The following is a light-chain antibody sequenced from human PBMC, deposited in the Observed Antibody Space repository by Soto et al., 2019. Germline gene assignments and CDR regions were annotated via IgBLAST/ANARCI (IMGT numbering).Light chain of an antibody. CDR2: DAS. CDR1: QSVTTY. CDR3: QQYGSSGT. J-gene: IGKJ1*01. V-gene: IGKV3-20*01. Sequence: EIVMKQSPGALSLSPEERATLSCRASQSVTTYLAWYQQKPGQAPRLLISDASDRATGIPDRFSGSGSGTDFTLTISRLEPEDFAVYYCQQYGSSGTFGQGTKVAIK.